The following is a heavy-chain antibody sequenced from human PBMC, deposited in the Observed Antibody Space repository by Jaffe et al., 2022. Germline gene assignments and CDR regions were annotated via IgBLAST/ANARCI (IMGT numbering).Heavy chain of an antibody. D-gene: IGHD3-10*01. CDR2: INSDGSST. Sequence: EVQLVESGGGLVQPGGSLRLSCAASGFTFSSYWMHWVRQAPGKGLVWVSRINSDGSSTSYADSVKGRFTISRDNAKNTLYLQMNSLRAEDTAVYYCARGSGWFGELRFSYYYYMDVWGKGTTVTVSS. CDR3: ARGSGWFGELRFSYYYYMDV. CDR1: GFTFSSYW. V-gene: IGHV3-74*01. J-gene: IGHJ6*03.